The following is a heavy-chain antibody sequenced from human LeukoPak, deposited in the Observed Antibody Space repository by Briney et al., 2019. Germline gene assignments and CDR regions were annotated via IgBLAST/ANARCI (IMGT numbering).Heavy chain of an antibody. V-gene: IGHV4-61*02. Sequence: SQTLSLTCTVSGGSIGSGSYYWSWIRQPAGKGLEWIGRIYTSGSTNYNPSLKSRVTISVDTSKNQFSLKLSSVTAADTAVYYCARVSGYCSGGSCPPVGIWGQGTMVTVSS. CDR3: ARVSGYCSGGSCPPVGI. CDR2: IYTSGST. CDR1: GGSIGSGSYY. J-gene: IGHJ3*02. D-gene: IGHD2-15*01.